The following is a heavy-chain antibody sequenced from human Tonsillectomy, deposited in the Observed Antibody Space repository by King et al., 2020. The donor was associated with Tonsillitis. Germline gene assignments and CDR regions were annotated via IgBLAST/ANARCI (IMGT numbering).Heavy chain of an antibody. Sequence: DVQLVESGGGLVKPGGSLRLSCAASGFTFSSYSMNWVRQAPGKGLEWVSSISSSSSYIYYADSVKGRFTISRDNAKNSLYLQMNSLRAEDTAVYYCARDGTERSGNWFDPWGQGTLVTVSS. CDR2: ISSSSSYI. CDR1: GFTFSSYS. V-gene: IGHV3-21*01. D-gene: IGHD1-1*01. J-gene: IGHJ5*02. CDR3: ARDGTERSGNWFDP.